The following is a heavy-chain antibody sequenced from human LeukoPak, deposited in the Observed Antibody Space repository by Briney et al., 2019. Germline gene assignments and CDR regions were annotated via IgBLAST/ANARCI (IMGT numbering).Heavy chain of an antibody. Sequence: SETLSLTCAVYGGSFSGYYCNWIRQSPGKGLEWIGEINDSGSIHCNPSLESRLTISVDSWKNQLSLKLNSVTAADTAVYYCARRYSSGFYYFDYWAQGTLVIVAS. CDR2: INDSGSI. D-gene: IGHD6-19*01. CDR1: GGSFSGYY. J-gene: IGHJ4*02. CDR3: ARRYSSGFYYFDY. V-gene: IGHV4-34*01.